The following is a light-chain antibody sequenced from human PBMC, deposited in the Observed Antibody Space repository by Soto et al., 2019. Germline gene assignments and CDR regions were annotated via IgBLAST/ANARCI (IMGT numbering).Light chain of an antibody. CDR3: AAWDDSLNGHV. V-gene: IGLV1-44*01. Sequence: QSALTQPPSASGTPGQRVTISCSGGASNIGKNTVHWFQQLPGTAPKLLIYTDTQRPSGVPDRFSGSKSGTSASLAISGLQSEDEADYYCAAWDDSLNGHVFGSGTKVTVL. J-gene: IGLJ1*01. CDR1: ASNIGKNT. CDR2: TDT.